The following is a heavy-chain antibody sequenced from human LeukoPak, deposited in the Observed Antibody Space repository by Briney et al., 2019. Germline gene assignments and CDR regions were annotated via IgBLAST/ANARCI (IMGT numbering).Heavy chain of an antibody. J-gene: IGHJ4*02. Sequence: GGSLRLSCAASGFTFSSYSMNWVRQAPGKGLEWVSSISSSSSYIYYADSVKGRFTISRDNAKNSLYLQMNSLRAEDTAVYYCARVGGFPPGRQRRFDYWGQGTLVTVSS. CDR2: ISSSSSYI. CDR1: GFTFSSYS. V-gene: IGHV3-21*01. CDR3: ARVGGFPPGRQRRFDY. D-gene: IGHD1-1*01.